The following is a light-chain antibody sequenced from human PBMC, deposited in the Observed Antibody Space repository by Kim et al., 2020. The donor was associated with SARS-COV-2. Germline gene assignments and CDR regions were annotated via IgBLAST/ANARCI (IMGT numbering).Light chain of an antibody. CDR1: KVGDKD. V-gene: IGLV3-1*01. CDR2: QVK. Sequence: PGQTTNLPCTEYKVGDKDVAWYQQKPGQSPVVVIYQVKRRPSGIPERYSCSNAGNTATLTISGTQAMDEADYYCQAWDSSTHNYVFGAGTKVTVL. J-gene: IGLJ1*01. CDR3: QAWDSSTHNYV.